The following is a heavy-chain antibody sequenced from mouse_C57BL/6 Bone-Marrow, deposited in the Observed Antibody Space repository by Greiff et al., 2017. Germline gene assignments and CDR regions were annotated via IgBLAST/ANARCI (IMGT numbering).Heavy chain of an antibody. V-gene: IGHV14-2*01. CDR1: GFNIKDYY. D-gene: IGHD1-1*01. J-gene: IGHJ1*03. Sequence: EVKLQESGAELVKPGASVKLSCTASGFNIKDYYMHWVKQRTEQGLEWIGRIDPEDGETKYAPKFQGKATITADTSSNTAYLQLSSLTSEDTAVYYCASFYYGSSTGYFDVWGTGTTVTVSS. CDR2: IDPEDGET. CDR3: ASFYYGSSTGYFDV.